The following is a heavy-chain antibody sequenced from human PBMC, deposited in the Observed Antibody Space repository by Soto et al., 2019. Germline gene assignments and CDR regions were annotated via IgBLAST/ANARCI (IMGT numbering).Heavy chain of an antibody. V-gene: IGHV1-46*01. D-gene: IGHD5-12*01. CDR1: GYTFTKYH. CDR2: INPSDGGT. Sequence: ASVKVSCKTSGYTFTKYHIHWVRQAPGQGLEWLGIINPSDGGTGYAQKFQGRVTMTRDTSTSTVYMDMSSLRSEDTAVYYCARVAHQSLDYWGLGTLVTVSS. CDR3: ARVAHQSLDY. J-gene: IGHJ4*02.